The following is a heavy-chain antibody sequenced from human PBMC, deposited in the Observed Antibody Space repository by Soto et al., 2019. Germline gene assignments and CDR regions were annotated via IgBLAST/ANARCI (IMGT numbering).Heavy chain of an antibody. CDR1: GGSISEKY. CDR2: IFANGHT. Sequence: SETLSLTCIVSGGSISEKYWNWVRQPPGKGLEWIGLIFANGHTDYNPSLKSRVTMSVDASKNQFSLRLTSMTAADTAVYYCVASLAASGLNWLDPWGRGALVTVSS. CDR3: VASLAASGLNWLDP. V-gene: IGHV4-4*07. J-gene: IGHJ5*02. D-gene: IGHD6-13*01.